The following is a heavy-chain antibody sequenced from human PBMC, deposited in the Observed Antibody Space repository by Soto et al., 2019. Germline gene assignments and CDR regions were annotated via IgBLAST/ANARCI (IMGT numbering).Heavy chain of an antibody. J-gene: IGHJ4*02. Sequence: ASVQVSCKASEYTFTSYDINWVRQATGQGLEWMGWVNPNSGNTGYAQKFQGRVTMTSDTSISTAYMELNSLTSEDTAVYYCARELTTYYNSFDYWGQGTLVTVSS. D-gene: IGHD3-9*01. V-gene: IGHV1-8*01. CDR3: ARELTTYYNSFDY. CDR2: VNPNSGNT. CDR1: EYTFTSYD.